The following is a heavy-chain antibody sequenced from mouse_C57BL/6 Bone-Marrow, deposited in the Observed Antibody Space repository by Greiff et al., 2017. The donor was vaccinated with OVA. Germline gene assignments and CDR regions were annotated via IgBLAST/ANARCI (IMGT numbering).Heavy chain of an antibody. Sequence: EVQLQHSGPELVKPGASVKISCKASGYTFTDYSMNWVKQSHGQSLEWIGEIIPNNGFTSYNQKFKGKATLTVDKSSSTAYMELRSLTSEDSAVYYGARVGAYYSKGWFDYWGQGTMVTVAA. CDR1: GYTFTDYS. J-gene: IGHJ3*01. CDR3: ARVGAYYSKGWFDY. V-gene: IGHV1-26*01. D-gene: IGHD2-5*01. CDR2: IIPNNGFT.